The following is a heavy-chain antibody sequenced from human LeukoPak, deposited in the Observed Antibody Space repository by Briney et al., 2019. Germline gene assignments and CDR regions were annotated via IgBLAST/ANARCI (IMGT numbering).Heavy chain of an antibody. J-gene: IGHJ4*02. V-gene: IGHV4-39*01. CDR3: ARQYYDSSGYYPWYFDY. D-gene: IGHD3-22*01. Sequence: SETLSLTCTVSGGSFTSSTYYWGWIRQPPGKGLEWIGRMYYSGSTYYNQSVKSRLIISVDTSTTQSSLKLTSVTAADTAMYYCARQYYDSSGYYPWYFDYWGQGTLVTVSS. CDR1: GGSFTSSTYY. CDR2: MYYSGST.